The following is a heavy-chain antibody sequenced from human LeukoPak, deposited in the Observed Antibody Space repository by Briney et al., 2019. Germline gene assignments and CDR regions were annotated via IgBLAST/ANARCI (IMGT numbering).Heavy chain of an antibody. CDR3: ARGQGAFDI. CDR2: IDTSGST. Sequence: PSQTLSLTCTVSGGSISSGSYYWSWIRQPAGKGLERIGRIDTSGSTNYNPSLKSRVTISVDTSKNQFSLKLSSVTAADTAVYYCARGQGAFDIWGQGTMVTVSS. CDR1: GGSISSGSYY. V-gene: IGHV4-61*02. J-gene: IGHJ3*02.